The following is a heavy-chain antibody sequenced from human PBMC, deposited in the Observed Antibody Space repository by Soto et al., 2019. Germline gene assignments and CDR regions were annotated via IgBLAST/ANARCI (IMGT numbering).Heavy chain of an antibody. CDR3: TKVDYYDSSGYNLGGYYYYYGMDV. D-gene: IGHD3-22*01. Sequence: TVGSLRLSCAASGFTFSSYAMSWVRQAPGKGLEWVSAISGSGGSTYYADSVKGRFTISRDNSKNTLYLQMNSLRAEDTAVYYSTKVDYYDSSGYNLGGYYYYYGMDVWGQGTTVTVSS. V-gene: IGHV3-23*01. CDR2: ISGSGGST. J-gene: IGHJ6*02. CDR1: GFTFSSYA.